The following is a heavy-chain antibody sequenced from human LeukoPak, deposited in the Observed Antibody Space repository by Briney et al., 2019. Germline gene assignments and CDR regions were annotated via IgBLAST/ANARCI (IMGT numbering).Heavy chain of an antibody. V-gene: IGHV4-4*02. D-gene: IGHD4-17*01. CDR2: IYLYGTT. CDR3: ARDRDDYGDFILDY. CDR1: IGSISSSKW. J-gene: IGHJ4*02. Sequence: SETLSLTCSVSIGSISSSKWWSWVRQSPVKGLEWIGEIYLYGTTNYNPSFTSRVTMSVDRSRNQFSLKLSSVTAADTAVYYCARDRDDYGDFILDYWGQGTLVTVSS.